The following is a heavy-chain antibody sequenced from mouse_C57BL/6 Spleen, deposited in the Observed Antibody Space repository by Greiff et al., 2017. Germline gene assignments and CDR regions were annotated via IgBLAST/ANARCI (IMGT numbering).Heavy chain of an antibody. CDR3: ARDYGSSLAWFDY. J-gene: IGHJ3*01. CDR1: GYTFTSYW. D-gene: IGHD1-1*01. Sequence: QVQLQQPGAELVRPGTSVKLSCKASGYTFTSYWMHWVKQRPGQGLEWIGVIDPSDSYTNYNQKFKGKATLTVDTSSSTAYMQLSSLTSEDSAVYYCARDYGSSLAWFDYWGQGTLVTVSA. CDR2: IDPSDSYT. V-gene: IGHV1-59*01.